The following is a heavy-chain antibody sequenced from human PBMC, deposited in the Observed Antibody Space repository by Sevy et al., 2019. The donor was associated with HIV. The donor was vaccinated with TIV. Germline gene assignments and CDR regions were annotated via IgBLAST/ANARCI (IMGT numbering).Heavy chain of an antibody. J-gene: IGHJ3*02. D-gene: IGHD3-10*01. CDR2: ISASANYI. CDR3: ARPYGSGSWEAFDI. CDR1: GFTFNTYT. V-gene: IGHV3-21*06. Sequence: GGSLRLSCIDSGFTFNTYTMNWVRQAPGKGLEWVSSISASANYIYYADSMKGRFTISRDNAKNSLFLQMNSLRVEDTAVYYCARPYGSGSWEAFDIWGQGTMVTVSS.